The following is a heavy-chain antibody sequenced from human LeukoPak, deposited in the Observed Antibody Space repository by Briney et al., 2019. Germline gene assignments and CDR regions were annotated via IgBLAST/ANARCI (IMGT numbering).Heavy chain of an antibody. CDR3: AYIADRFWSGYYLFDY. Sequence: SGPTLVKPTQTLTLTCTFSGFSLSTSGVGVGWIRQPPGKALEWLALIYWNDDKRYSPSLKSRLTITKDTSKNQVVLTMTNMDPVDTATYYCAYIADRFWSGYYLFDYWGQGTLVTVSS. V-gene: IGHV2-5*01. J-gene: IGHJ4*02. CDR2: IYWNDDK. CDR1: GFSLSTSGVG. D-gene: IGHD3-3*01.